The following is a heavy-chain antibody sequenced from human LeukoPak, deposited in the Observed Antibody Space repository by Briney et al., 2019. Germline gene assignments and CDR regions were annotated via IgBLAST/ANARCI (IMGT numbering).Heavy chain of an antibody. D-gene: IGHD3-22*01. CDR1: GFTFSSYG. J-gene: IGHJ4*02. Sequence: GGSLRPSCAASGFTFSSYGMHWVRQAPGKGLEWVAVISYDGSNKYYADSVKGRFTISRDNSKNTLYLQMNSLRAEDTAVYYCAKDGGGDSSGYFLNLYFDYWGQGTLVTVSS. V-gene: IGHV3-30*18. CDR2: ISYDGSNK. CDR3: AKDGGGDSSGYFLNLYFDY.